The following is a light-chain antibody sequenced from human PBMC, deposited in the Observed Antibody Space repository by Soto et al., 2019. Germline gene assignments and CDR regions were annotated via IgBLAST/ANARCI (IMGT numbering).Light chain of an antibody. J-gene: IGLJ2*01. CDR1: SSNIGAGYD. Sequence: QSVLTQPPSVSGAPGQRVTISCTGSSSNIGAGYDVHWYQQLPGTAPKLLIYGNSNRPSGVPDRFSGSKSGTSASLAITGLQAEDEADYYCQSYDSSLSGSDVVFGRGTKVTVL. CDR3: QSYDSSLSGSDVV. CDR2: GNS. V-gene: IGLV1-40*01.